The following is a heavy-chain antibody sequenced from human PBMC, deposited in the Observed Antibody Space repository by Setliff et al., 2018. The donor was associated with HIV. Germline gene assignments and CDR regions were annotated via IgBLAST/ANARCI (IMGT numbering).Heavy chain of an antibody. CDR3: AKNPSLSYSSGWYYFDY. J-gene: IGHJ4*02. D-gene: IGHD6-19*01. CDR1: GFTFSDFW. V-gene: IGHV3-23*03. CDR2: ISPDGSST. Sequence: PGGSLRLSCEASGFTFSDFWMHWVRQAPGKGLEWVASISPDGSSTYYADSVKGRFTISRDNSRDTLYLQMNSLRAEDTAVYYCAKNPSLSYSSGWYYFDYWGQGTLVTVSS.